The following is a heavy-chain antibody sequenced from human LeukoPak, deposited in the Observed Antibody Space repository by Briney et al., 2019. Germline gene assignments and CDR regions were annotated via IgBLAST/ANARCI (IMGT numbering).Heavy chain of an antibody. D-gene: IGHD3-22*01. J-gene: IGHJ4*02. CDR3: AKVPLRYYDSSGSDY. CDR1: GFTFNYFA. CDR2: TSFDGTNK. V-gene: IGHV3-30-3*01. Sequence: PGGSLRLSCAGSGFTFNYFAIHWVRQAPGKGLEWVAVTSFDGTNKYYADSVKGRFTISRDNSKNTLYLQMNSLRADDTALYYCAKVPLRYYDSSGSDYWGQGTLVTVSS.